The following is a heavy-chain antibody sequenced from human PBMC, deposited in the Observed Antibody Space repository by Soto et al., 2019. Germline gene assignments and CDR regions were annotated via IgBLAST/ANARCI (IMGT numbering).Heavy chain of an antibody. CDR2: MNPNSGNT. CDR1: GYTFTSYD. Sequence: QVQLVQSGAEVKKPGASVKVSCKASGYTFTSYDINWVRQATGQGLEWMGWMNPNSGNTGYAQKCEGRVTMARNTSISTAYMELSSLRSEDTAVYYCARGYNYYDSSGYYYYYGMDVWGQGTTVTVSS. V-gene: IGHV1-8*01. D-gene: IGHD3-22*01. J-gene: IGHJ6*02. CDR3: ARGYNYYDSSGYYYYYGMDV.